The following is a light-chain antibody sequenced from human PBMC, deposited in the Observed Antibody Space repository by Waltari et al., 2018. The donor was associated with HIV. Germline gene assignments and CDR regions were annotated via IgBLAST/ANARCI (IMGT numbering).Light chain of an antibody. CDR2: EDK. CDR3: YSTDSSGNHRV. CDR1: ALPKKY. Sequence: SYELTQAPSVSVTPGQTARITCSGDALPKKYAYWYRQRSGQATVLVIYEDKKRPSGIPERFSGSSSGTMATLTISGAQVEDEADYYCYSTDSSGNHRVFGGGTKLTVL. V-gene: IGLV3-10*01. J-gene: IGLJ2*01.